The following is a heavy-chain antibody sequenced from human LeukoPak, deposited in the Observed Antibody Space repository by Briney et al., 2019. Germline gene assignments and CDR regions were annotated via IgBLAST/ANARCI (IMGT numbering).Heavy chain of an antibody. CDR1: GFTFSDYA. D-gene: IGHD2-21*02. Sequence: AGRSLRLSCAASGFTFSDYAMNWVRQAPGKGLEWVAVISYDGSDKYYADSVKGRFTISRDNSKNTLYLQMNSLRAEDTAMNYCARFYCGGDCYFYFDYWGQGTLVTVSS. CDR3: ARFYCGGDCYFYFDY. V-gene: IGHV3-30*04. CDR2: ISYDGSDK. J-gene: IGHJ4*02.